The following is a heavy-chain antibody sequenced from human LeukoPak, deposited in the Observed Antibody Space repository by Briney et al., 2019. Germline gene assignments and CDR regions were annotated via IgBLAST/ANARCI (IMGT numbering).Heavy chain of an antibody. J-gene: IGHJ4*02. Sequence: GGSLRLSCAASGFTFSSYGMSWVRQAPGKGLEWVSAIIGSGGSTYYADSVKGRFTISRDNAKNSLYLQMNSLRAEDTAVYYCARLSGLTNFDYWGQGTLVTVSS. D-gene: IGHD4/OR15-4a*01. CDR2: IIGSGGST. CDR3: ARLSGLTNFDY. V-gene: IGHV3-23*01. CDR1: GFTFSSYG.